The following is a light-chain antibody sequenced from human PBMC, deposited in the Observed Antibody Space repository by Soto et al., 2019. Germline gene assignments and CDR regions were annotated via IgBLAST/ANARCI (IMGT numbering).Light chain of an antibody. Sequence: QSVLTQPASVSGSPGQSITISCTGTSSDVGGYNYVSWYQQHPGKAPKLMIYEVSNRPSGVSNRFSGSKSGNTASLTTSGLQAEDEADYYCSSYTSSSTLYVFGTGTKVTV. CDR1: SSDVGGYNY. CDR3: SSYTSSSTLYV. J-gene: IGLJ1*01. V-gene: IGLV2-14*01. CDR2: EVS.